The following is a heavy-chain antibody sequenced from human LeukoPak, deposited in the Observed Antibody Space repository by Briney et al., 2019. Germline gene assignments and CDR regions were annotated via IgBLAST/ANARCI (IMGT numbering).Heavy chain of an antibody. Sequence: GGSLRLSXAASGFTFDDYGMSWVRQAPGKGLEWVSGINWNGGSTGYADSVKGRFTISRDNAKNSLYLQMNSLRAEDTALYYCARGEPSSWLRLPTPFDYWGQGTLVSVSS. D-gene: IGHD5-12*01. CDR1: GFTFDDYG. CDR3: ARGEPSSWLRLPTPFDY. CDR2: INWNGGST. V-gene: IGHV3-20*04. J-gene: IGHJ4*02.